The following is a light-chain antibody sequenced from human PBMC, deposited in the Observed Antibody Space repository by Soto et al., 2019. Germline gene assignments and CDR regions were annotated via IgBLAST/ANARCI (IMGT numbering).Light chain of an antibody. J-gene: IGLJ1*01. CDR3: SSYTSSSTPYV. CDR1: SSDVGGYNY. V-gene: IGLV2-14*01. CDR2: EVS. Sequence: QSALTPPGSVCGSPSRSITSLSTRTSSDVGGYNYVSWYQQHPGKAHKLMIYEVSNRPSGVSNRFSGSKSGNTAYLTISGLQAEDEADDYCSSYTSSSTPYVFGTGTKVTAL.